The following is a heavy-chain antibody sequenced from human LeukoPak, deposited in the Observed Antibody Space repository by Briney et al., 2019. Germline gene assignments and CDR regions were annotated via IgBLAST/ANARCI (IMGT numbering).Heavy chain of an antibody. D-gene: IGHD3-3*01. Sequence: SVKVSCKASGGTFSSYAISWVRQAPGQGLEWMGRIIPIFSTANYAQKFQGRVTITTDASTSTAYMELSSLSSEDTAVYYCARGGYDFWSGYLSVDYWGQGTLVTVSS. CDR3: ARGGYDFWSGYLSVDY. J-gene: IGHJ4*02. CDR1: GGTFSSYA. CDR2: IIPIFSTA. V-gene: IGHV1-69*05.